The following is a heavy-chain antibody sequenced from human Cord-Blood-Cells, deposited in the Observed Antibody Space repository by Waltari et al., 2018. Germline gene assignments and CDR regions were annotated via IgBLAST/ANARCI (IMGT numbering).Heavy chain of an antibody. J-gene: IGHJ4*02. V-gene: IGHV4-34*01. Sequence: QVQLQQWGAGLLKPSETLSLTCAVYGGSFSGYYWSWIHQPPGKGLEWIGEINHSGSTNYNPSLKSRVTISVDTSKNQFSLKLSSVTAADTAVYYCARGSGSSWFDYWGQGTLVTVSS. D-gene: IGHD6-13*01. CDR3: ARGSGSSWFDY. CDR2: INHSGST. CDR1: GGSFSGYY.